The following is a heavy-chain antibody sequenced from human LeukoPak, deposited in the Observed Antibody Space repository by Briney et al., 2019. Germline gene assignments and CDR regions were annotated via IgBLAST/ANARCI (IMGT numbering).Heavy chain of an antibody. Sequence: GASVKVSCKASGYTFTGYYMHWVRQAPGQGLEWMGWINPNSGGTNYAQKFQGRVTMTRDTSISTAYMELSRLRSDDTAVYYCARSNRIVVVPAAMSYWGQGTLVTVSS. V-gene: IGHV1-2*02. CDR3: ARSNRIVVVPAAMSY. D-gene: IGHD2-2*01. J-gene: IGHJ4*02. CDR2: INPNSGGT. CDR1: GYTFTGYY.